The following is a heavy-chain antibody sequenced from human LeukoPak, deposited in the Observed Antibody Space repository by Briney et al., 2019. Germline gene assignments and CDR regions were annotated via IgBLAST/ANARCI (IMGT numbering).Heavy chain of an antibody. CDR2: IAYDGSNK. CDR3: ARENLAAAGKPFDY. V-gene: IGHV3-30*03. Sequence: PGGSLRLSCAASGFTFSTYGMHWVRQAPGKGLEWVAVIAYDGSNKYYADSVKGRFTISRDNAKNSLYLQMNSLRPEDTAVYYCARENLAAAGKPFDYWGQGTMVTVSS. J-gene: IGHJ4*03. D-gene: IGHD6-13*01. CDR1: GFTFSTYG.